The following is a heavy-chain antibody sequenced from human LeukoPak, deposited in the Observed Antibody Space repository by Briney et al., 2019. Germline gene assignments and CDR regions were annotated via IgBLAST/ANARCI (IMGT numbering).Heavy chain of an antibody. CDR2: VDWDDDK. Sequence: SGPALVKPTQTLTLTCTFSGFSLSTSGMCVNWIRQPPGKALEWLARVDWDDDKYYSTSLKARLTLSKDTSKNQVVLTMTNMDPVDTATYFCARRGYDSAGTQYYFDHWGQGILVTVSS. V-gene: IGHV2-70*11. D-gene: IGHD5-12*01. J-gene: IGHJ4*02. CDR3: ARRGYDSAGTQYYFDH. CDR1: GFSLSTSGMC.